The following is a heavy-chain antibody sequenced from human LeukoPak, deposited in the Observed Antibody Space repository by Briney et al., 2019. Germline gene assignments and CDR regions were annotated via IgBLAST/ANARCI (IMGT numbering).Heavy chain of an antibody. CDR2: IIPIFGTA. D-gene: IGHD1-1*01. J-gene: IGHJ4*02. CDR1: GGTFSSYA. CDR3: ARERTGTTVVLDY. V-gene: IGHV1-69*13. Sequence: ASVQVSCKASGGTFSSYAISWVRQAPGQGLEWMGGIIPIFGTANYAQKFQGRVTITADESTSTAYMELSSLRSGDTAVYYCARERTGTTVVLDYWGQGTLVTVSS.